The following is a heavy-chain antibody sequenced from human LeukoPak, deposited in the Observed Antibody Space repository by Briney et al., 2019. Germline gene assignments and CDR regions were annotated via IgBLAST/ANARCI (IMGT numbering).Heavy chain of an antibody. CDR3: AKGGYTSHYDY. J-gene: IGHJ4*02. V-gene: IGHV3-23*01. D-gene: IGHD5-12*01. CDR1: GFTFSSYA. CDR2: IRATAGTT. Sequence: GGSLRLSCAASGFTFSSYAMTWVRQAPGKGLQWVSTIRATAGTTYYTDSVKGRFTISRNNSKNTVFLQMNSLRAEDTAVYYCAKGGYTSHYDYWGQGILVTVSS.